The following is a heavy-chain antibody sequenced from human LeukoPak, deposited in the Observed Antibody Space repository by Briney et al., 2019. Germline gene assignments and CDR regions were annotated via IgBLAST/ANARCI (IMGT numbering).Heavy chain of an antibody. D-gene: IGHD3-9*01. Sequence: GGSLRLSCAASGSTFSSYWMHWVRQAPGKGLVWVSRINSDDSSTSYADSVKGRFTISRDNSKNTLYLQMNSLRAEDTAVYYCAVRYFDWEDWGQGTLVTVSS. CDR2: INSDDSST. CDR1: GSTFSSYW. CDR3: AVRYFDWED. J-gene: IGHJ4*02. V-gene: IGHV3-74*01.